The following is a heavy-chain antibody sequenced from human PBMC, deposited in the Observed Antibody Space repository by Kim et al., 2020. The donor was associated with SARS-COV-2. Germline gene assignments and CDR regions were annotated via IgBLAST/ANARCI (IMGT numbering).Heavy chain of an antibody. CDR1: GFTFSSYS. CDR3: ARTRWIQLGRDDY. V-gene: IGHV3-30*04. CDR2: ISYDGSNK. Sequence: GGSLRLSCAASGFTFSSYSMNWVRQAPGKGLEWVAVISYDGSNKSYDDSVKGRFTITRANSKTTLYLQMNSLSVEATAVYYCARTRWIQLGRDDYWGEGT. J-gene: IGHJ4*02. D-gene: IGHD5-18*01.